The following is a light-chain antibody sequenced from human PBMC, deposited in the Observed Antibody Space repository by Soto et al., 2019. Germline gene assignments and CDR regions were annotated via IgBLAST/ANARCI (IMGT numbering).Light chain of an antibody. J-gene: IGKJ1*01. Sequence: EMVVTQSPATLSMSPWGRDTTSCRTSESISRNLAWYQQKLGQAPRLLIYGASTRATGVPDRFTGSGSGTDFILTITSLQSEDFGIYYCQQYYHWPRTFGQGTKVDI. CDR2: GAS. CDR1: ESISRN. V-gene: IGKV3-15*01. CDR3: QQYYHWPRT.